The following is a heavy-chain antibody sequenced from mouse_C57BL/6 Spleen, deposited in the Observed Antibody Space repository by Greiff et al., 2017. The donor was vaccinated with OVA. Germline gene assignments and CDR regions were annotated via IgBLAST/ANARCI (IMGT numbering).Heavy chain of an antibody. Sequence: EVQLQQSGPVLVKPGASVKMSCKASGYTFTDYYMNWVKQSHGKSLEWIGVINPYNGGTSYNQKFKGKATLTVDKSSSTAYMELNSLTSEDSAVYYCAGGDYGSSYVFAYWGQGTLVTVSA. V-gene: IGHV1-19*01. D-gene: IGHD1-1*01. CDR2: INPYNGGT. CDR1: GYTFTDYY. CDR3: AGGDYGSSYVFAY. J-gene: IGHJ3*01.